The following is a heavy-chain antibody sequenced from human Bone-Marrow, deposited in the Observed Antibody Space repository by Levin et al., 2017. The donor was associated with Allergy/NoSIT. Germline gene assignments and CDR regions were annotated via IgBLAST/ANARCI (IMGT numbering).Heavy chain of an antibody. J-gene: IGHJ4*02. D-gene: IGHD1-14*01. CDR1: GFTFISYA. CDR2: ISYDGSKE. Sequence: PGESLKISCEASGFTFISYALHWVRQAPGRGPEWLAVISYDGSKEYLGDSVKGRFTISRDNSKNTVHLQMSSLGVDDTAIYYCARSWATGGFLDYWGQGSLVTVSS. CDR3: ARSWATGGFLDY. V-gene: IGHV3-30-3*01.